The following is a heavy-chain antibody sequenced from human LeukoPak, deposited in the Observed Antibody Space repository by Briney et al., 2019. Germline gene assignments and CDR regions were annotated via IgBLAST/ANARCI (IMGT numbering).Heavy chain of an antibody. J-gene: IGHJ6*03. CDR2: IIPIFGTA. CDR1: GGTFSSYA. V-gene: IGHV1-69*05. Sequence: GASVKVSCKASGGTFSSYAISWVRQAPGQGLEWMVGIIPIFGTAHYAQKFQGRVTSTTDESTSPAYLELSSLRSEDTAVYYCASGSSDDSNGYYSGYYYYMDGWGKGTTVTVSS. CDR3: ASGSSDDSNGYYSGYYYYMDG. D-gene: IGHD3-22*01.